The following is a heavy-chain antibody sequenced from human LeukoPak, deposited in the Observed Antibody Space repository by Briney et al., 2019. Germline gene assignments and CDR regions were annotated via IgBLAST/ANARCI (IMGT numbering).Heavy chain of an antibody. CDR2: IYYSGST. V-gene: IGHV4-59*01. Sequence: SETLCLTCTVSGGSISSYYWSWIRQPPGKGLEWIGYIYYSGSTNYNPSLKSRVTISVDTSKNQFSLKLSSVTAADTAVYYCARAVYGGNFLGYWGQGTLVTLSS. D-gene: IGHD4-23*01. CDR1: GGSISSYY. J-gene: IGHJ4*02. CDR3: ARAVYGGNFLGY.